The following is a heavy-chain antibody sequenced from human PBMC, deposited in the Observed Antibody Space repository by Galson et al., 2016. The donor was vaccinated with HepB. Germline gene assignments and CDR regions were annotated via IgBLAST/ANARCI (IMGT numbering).Heavy chain of an antibody. Sequence: SLRLSCAASGFTFASYSMSWVRQAPGKGLEWVSFIGGFSSPVYYADSVKGRFTISRDNDRTSLYLQMSSLRDEDTAVYYCARGYYDNSFDYSGQGALVTVSS. CDR2: IGGFSSPV. V-gene: IGHV3-48*02. CDR1: GFTFASYS. J-gene: IGHJ4*02. CDR3: ARGYYDNSFDY. D-gene: IGHD3-9*01.